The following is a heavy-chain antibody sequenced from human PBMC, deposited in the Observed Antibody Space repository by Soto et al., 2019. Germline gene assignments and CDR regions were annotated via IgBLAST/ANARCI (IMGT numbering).Heavy chain of an antibody. CDR1: GFTFSIYG. Sequence: QVQLVESGGGVVQPGRSLRLSCAASGFTFSIYGMHWVRQAPGKGLEWVALIWFDGSNKYYADSVKGRFTISRDNSKNTLYLKMNSLRAEDTAVYYFARVGITGTTFRGFDYWGQGTLVTFSS. D-gene: IGHD1-20*01. CDR3: ARVGITGTTFRGFDY. V-gene: IGHV3-33*01. J-gene: IGHJ4*02. CDR2: IWFDGSNK.